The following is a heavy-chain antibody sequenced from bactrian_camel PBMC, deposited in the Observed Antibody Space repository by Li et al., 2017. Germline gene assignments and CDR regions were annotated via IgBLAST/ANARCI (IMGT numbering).Heavy chain of an antibody. V-gene: IGHV3S31*01. CDR3: AARFGWICQISYEYKY. CDR1: GYTYSSNC. J-gene: IGHJ4*01. CDR2: VWLLQSRP. Sequence: VQLVESGGGSVQPGGSLRLSCDASGYTYSSNCMGWFRQAPGKEREGLAAVWLLQSRPYYADSVKGRFTISKDNAKNTLYLQMNSLKPEDTAMYYCAARFGWICQISYEYKYWGQGTQVTVS. D-gene: IGHD1*01.